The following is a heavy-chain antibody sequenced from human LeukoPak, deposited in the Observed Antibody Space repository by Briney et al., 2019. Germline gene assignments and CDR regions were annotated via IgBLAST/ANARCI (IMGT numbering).Heavy chain of an antibody. Sequence: GRSLRLSCAASGFTFSNYGMHWVRQAPGKGLEWVAVISYDESDKYYADSVKGRFTISRDNSKNTLYLQMNSLRPADTAVYYCAKGARAATNAAYYGMDVWGQGTTVTVSS. D-gene: IGHD2-15*01. J-gene: IGHJ6*02. CDR3: AKGARAATNAAYYGMDV. CDR2: ISYDESDK. CDR1: GFTFSNYG. V-gene: IGHV3-30*18.